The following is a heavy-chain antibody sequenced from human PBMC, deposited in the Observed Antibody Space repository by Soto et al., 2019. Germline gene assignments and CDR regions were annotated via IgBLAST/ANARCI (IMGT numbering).Heavy chain of an antibody. D-gene: IGHD3-3*01. CDR1: GFTSGDYA. CDR2: IRSKAYGGTT. CDR3: TRDYDFWSGYYDAFNYYGMDV. J-gene: IGHJ6*02. Sequence: PGGSLRLSCTASGFTSGDYAMSWFRQAPGKGLEWVGFIRSKAYGGTTEYAASVKGRFTISRDDSKSIAYLQMNSLKTEDTAVYYCTRDYDFWSGYYDAFNYYGMDVWGQGTTVTVSS. V-gene: IGHV3-49*03.